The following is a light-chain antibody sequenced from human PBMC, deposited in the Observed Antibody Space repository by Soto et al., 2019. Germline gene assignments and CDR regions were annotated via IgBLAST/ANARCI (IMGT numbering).Light chain of an antibody. CDR2: EVS. CDR3: CSHAGSGSEV. Sequence: QSALTQPASVSGSPGQSITISCTGTSSDVGSYNLVSWYQQYPGKAPKLMIYEVSKRPSGVSNRFSGSKSGNTASLTISGLQGEDEADYYCCSHAGSGSEVFGTGTKVT. CDR1: SSDVGSYNL. J-gene: IGLJ1*01. V-gene: IGLV2-23*02.